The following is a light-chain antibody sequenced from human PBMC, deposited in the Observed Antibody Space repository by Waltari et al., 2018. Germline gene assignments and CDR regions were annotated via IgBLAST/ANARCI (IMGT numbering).Light chain of an antibody. CDR3: SSYTTSWTYV. J-gene: IGLJ1*01. CDR1: SSDIASYNY. CDR2: DVT. V-gene: IGLV2-14*03. Sequence: QSALTQPASVSGSPGQSITISCTGTSSDIASYNYVSWYQQYPGEAPKLIIYDVTSPPSGVSRRFSGSKSGPAAFLTISGLQAEDEADFFCSSYTTSWTYVFGTGTTVNVL.